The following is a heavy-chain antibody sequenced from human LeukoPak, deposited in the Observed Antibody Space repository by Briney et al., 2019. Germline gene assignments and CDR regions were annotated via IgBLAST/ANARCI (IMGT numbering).Heavy chain of an antibody. J-gene: IGHJ4*02. CDR3: TTDLKVNYGDYGEFDY. CDR1: GFTFSNAW. Sequence: GGSLRLSCAASGFTFSNAWMSWVRQAPGKGLEWVGRIKSKTDGGTTDYAAPVKGRFTISRDDSKNTLYLQMNSLKTEDTAVDYCTTDLKVNYGDYGEFDYWGQGTLVTVSS. V-gene: IGHV3-15*01. CDR2: IKSKTDGGTT. D-gene: IGHD4-17*01.